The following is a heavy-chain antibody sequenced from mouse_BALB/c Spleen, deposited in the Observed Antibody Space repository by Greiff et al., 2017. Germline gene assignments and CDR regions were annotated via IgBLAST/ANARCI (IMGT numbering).Heavy chain of an antibody. CDR1: GFTFSSYG. Sequence: EVMLVESGGDLVKPGGSLKLSCAASGFTFSSYGMSWVRQTPDKRLEWVATISSGGSYTYYPDSVKGRFTISRDNAKNTLYLEMSSLRSEDTAMYYCAPLPTVVAHYYAMDYWGQGTSVTVSS. CDR3: APLPTVVAHYYAMDY. CDR2: ISSGGSYT. J-gene: IGHJ4*01. D-gene: IGHD1-1*01. V-gene: IGHV5-6*01.